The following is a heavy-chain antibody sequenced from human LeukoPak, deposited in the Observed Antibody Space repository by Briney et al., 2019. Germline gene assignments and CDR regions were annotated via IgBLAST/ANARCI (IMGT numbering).Heavy chain of an antibody. CDR3: VLTGPPRDY. CDR1: GGTFSSYA. V-gene: IGHV1-69*05. CDR2: IITIFVTA. D-gene: IGHD3-9*01. Sequence: SSVKASCKAFGGTFSSYAIRWVRQAPGHGLEWMGGIITIFVTANYAQKFHGRVTITTDKSTSTAYMELSSLRSEDTAVYYCVLTGPPRDYWGQGTLVTVSS. J-gene: IGHJ4*02.